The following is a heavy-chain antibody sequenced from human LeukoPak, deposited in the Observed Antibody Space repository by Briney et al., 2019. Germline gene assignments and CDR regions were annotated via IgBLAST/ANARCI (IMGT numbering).Heavy chain of an antibody. CDR3: ARADYDILTGSDYYYMDV. D-gene: IGHD3-9*01. CDR1: GFTFSSYS. J-gene: IGHJ6*03. CDR2: ISSSSSYI. Sequence: GGSLRLSCAASGFTFSSYSMNWVRQAPGKGLEWVSSISSSSSYIYYADSVKGRFTISRDNAKNSLYLQMNSLRAEDTAVYYCARADYDILTGSDYYYMDVWGKGTTVTISS. V-gene: IGHV3-21*01.